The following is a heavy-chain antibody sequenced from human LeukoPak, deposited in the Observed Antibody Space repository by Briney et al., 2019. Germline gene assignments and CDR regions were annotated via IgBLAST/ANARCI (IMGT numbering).Heavy chain of an antibody. D-gene: IGHD4-17*01. CDR3: ATGRDYGDYFDY. CDR1: GGSISSYY. V-gene: IGHV4-59*12. CDR2: IYYSGST. J-gene: IGHJ4*02. Sequence: SETLSLTCTVSGGSISSYYWSWIRQPPGKGLEWIGYIYYSGSTNYNPSLKSRVTISVDTSKNQFSLKLSSVTAADTAVYYCATGRDYGDYFDYWGQGTLVTVSS.